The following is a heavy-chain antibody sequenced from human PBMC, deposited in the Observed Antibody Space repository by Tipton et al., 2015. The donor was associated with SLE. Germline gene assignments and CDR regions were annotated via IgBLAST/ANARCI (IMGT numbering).Heavy chain of an antibody. CDR3: AREDYGDYGGYYYYYGMDV. CDR1: GGSISSHY. J-gene: IGHJ6*02. CDR2: SYYSGST. Sequence: TLSLTCTVSGGSISSHYWSWIRQPPGKGLEWIGYSYYSGSTNYNPSLESRVTISVDTSKNQFPLKLSSVTAADTAVYYCAREDYGDYGGYYYYYGMDVWGQGTTVTVSS. V-gene: IGHV4-59*11. D-gene: IGHD4-17*01.